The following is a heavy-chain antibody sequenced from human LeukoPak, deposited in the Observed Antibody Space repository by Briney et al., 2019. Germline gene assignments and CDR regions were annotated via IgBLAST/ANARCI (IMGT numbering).Heavy chain of an antibody. Sequence: SETLSLTCTVSGGSTSGYYWSWIRQPPGKGLEWIAYIYYSGSTNYNPSLKSRATISVDTSKNQFSLKLSSVTAADTAVYYCAGLTSIAAATFDYWGQGTLVTVSS. CDR1: GGSTSGYY. D-gene: IGHD6-13*01. J-gene: IGHJ4*02. V-gene: IGHV4-59*01. CDR3: AGLTSIAAATFDY. CDR2: IYYSGST.